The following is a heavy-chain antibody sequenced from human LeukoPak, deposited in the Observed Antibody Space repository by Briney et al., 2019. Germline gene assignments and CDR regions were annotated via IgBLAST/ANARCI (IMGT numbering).Heavy chain of an antibody. CDR3: ARGGPLGYCSGGSCYSLDY. CDR1: GFTFSSYA. Sequence: GGSLRLSCAASGFTFSSYAMHWVRQAPGKGLEWVAVISYDGSNKYYADSVKGRFTISRDNSKTTLYLQMNSLRAEDTAVYYCARGGPLGYCSGGSCYSLDYWGQGTLVTVSS. J-gene: IGHJ4*02. V-gene: IGHV3-30-3*01. D-gene: IGHD2-15*01. CDR2: ISYDGSNK.